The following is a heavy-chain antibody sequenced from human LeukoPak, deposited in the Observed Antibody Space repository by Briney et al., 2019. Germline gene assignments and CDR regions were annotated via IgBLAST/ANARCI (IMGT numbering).Heavy chain of an antibody. V-gene: IGHV1-18*01. CDR3: ARTSEYLNWFDP. CDR2: ISAYNGNT. D-gene: IGHD2-2*01. Sequence: ASVKVSCKASGYTFTSYAVHWVRQAPGQGLQWMGWISAYNGNTNYVQNLQGRVTMTTDTSTTTAYMELRSLRSDDTAVYYCARTSEYLNWFDPWGQGTLVTVSS. J-gene: IGHJ5*02. CDR1: GYTFTSYA.